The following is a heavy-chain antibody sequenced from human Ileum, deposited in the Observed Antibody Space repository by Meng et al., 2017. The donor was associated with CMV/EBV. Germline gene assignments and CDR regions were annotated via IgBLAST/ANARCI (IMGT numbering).Heavy chain of an antibody. CDR2: INSYNGDT. V-gene: IGHV1-18*01. Sequence: QLQLVQSGAEVKESGASVKVSCQASGYNFGSQDFTWVRQAPGQGLEWMGWINSYNGDTNYAQKFQGRVTMTTDTSTSTAYMELNSLKSDDTAVYYCARGIDYWGQGTLVTVSS. CDR1: GYNFGSQD. J-gene: IGHJ4*02. CDR3: ARGIDY.